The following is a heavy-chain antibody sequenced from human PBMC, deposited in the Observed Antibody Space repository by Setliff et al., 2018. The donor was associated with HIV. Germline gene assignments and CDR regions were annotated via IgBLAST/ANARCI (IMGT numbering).Heavy chain of an antibody. J-gene: IGHJ4*02. D-gene: IGHD6-6*01. CDR1: GYTLTQYG. CDR3: ARGAARGNSFDY. V-gene: IGHV1-18*01. Sequence: ASVKVSCKASGYTLTQYGFSWVRQAPGQGLEWMGWISDYNGDINYAQKFQGRVTVTTDTSTSTAYMEVRSPRSDDTAVYYCARGAARGNSFDYWGQGTLVTVSS. CDR2: ISDYNGDI.